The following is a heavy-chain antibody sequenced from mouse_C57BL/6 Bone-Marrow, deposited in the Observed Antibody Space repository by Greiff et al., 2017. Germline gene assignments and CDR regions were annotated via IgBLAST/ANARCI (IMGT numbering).Heavy chain of an antibody. V-gene: IGHV5-12*01. J-gene: IGHJ3*01. D-gene: IGHD2-4*01. Sequence: EVKVEESGGGLVQPGGSLKLSCAASGFTFSDYYMYWVRQTPEKRLEWVAYISTGGGSTYYPDTVKGRFTVSRANAKNTRYLQMSRLKSEDTAMYYCARRFDDYVVAGCAYGGQGTLVTVSA. CDR2: ISTGGGST. CDR1: GFTFSDYY. CDR3: ARRFDDYVVAGCAY.